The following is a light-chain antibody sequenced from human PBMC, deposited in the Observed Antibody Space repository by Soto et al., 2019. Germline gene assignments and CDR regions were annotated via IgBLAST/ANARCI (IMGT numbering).Light chain of an antibody. CDR2: AAS. CDR3: QQVDGYPHT. J-gene: IGKJ2*01. CDR1: QGIRSH. V-gene: IGKV1-9*01. Sequence: DVQLTQSPSFLSASVGDRVTITCRASQGIRSHLAWYQQTPGRGPKLLIYAASTLLSGVPSRFSGSGFGTDFTLAMSNLQPEDFATYYCQQVDGYPHTFGQGTKLEI.